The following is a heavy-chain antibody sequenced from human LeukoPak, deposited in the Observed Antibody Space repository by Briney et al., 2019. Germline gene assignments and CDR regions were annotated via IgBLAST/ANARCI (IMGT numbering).Heavy chain of an antibody. J-gene: IGHJ4*02. Sequence: RAGSLRLSCPASGFTFRNYAIYWVRQAPGRGLEWVSGISGSGGDTYFACSVKGRFTISRDQSKNPGFLQMDSLRAEDTAVYYCAKTTAGNSSGRYPGWPVDYWGQGTLVTVSS. V-gene: IGHV3-23*01. CDR3: AKTTAGNSSGRYPGWPVDY. D-gene: IGHD6-19*01. CDR1: GFTFRNYA. CDR2: ISGSGGDT.